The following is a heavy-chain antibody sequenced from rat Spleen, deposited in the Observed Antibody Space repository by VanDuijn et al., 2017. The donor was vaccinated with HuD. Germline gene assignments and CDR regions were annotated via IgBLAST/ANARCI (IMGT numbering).Heavy chain of an antibody. CDR1: GFSLTDYS. Sequence: EVQLKESGPGLVQPSQTLSLTCTVSGFSLTDYSVHWVRQPPGKGLEWMGVMWSGGSTAYNSALKSRLSISRDTSKSQVFLKMNSLQTEDTAIYYCTRDRDAYWGQGTLVTVSS. CDR2: MWSGGST. V-gene: IGHV2S63*01. CDR3: TRDRDAY. J-gene: IGHJ3*01.